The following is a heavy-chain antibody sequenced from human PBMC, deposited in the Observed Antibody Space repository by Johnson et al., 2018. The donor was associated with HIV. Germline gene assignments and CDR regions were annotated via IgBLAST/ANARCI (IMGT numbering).Heavy chain of an antibody. D-gene: IGHD1-26*01. CDR1: GFTFSSYA. CDR2: ISYDGSNK. CDR3: ARPDSGRYRDDFDI. J-gene: IGHJ3*02. V-gene: IGHV3-30*04. Sequence: QVQLVESGGGVVQPGRSLRLSCAASGFTFSSYAMHWVRQAPGKGLEWVAVISYDGSNKYYADSVKGRFTISRDNSKNTLYLQMNSLRTEDTAVYYCARPDSGRYRDDFDIWGQGTMVTVSS.